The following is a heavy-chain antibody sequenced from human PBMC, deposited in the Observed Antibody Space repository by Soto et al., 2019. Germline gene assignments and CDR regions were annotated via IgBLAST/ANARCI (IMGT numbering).Heavy chain of an antibody. Sequence: SETLSLTCAVYGGSFSGYYWSWIRQPPGKGLEWIGYIFYSGSTYYNPSLKSRVTISVDTSKNQFSLRLISVTAADTALYYCARRYGWLYFDYWGQGSLVTV. J-gene: IGHJ4*02. CDR2: IFYSGST. CDR3: ARRYGWLYFDY. D-gene: IGHD6-19*01. CDR1: GGSFSGYY. V-gene: IGHV4-34*12.